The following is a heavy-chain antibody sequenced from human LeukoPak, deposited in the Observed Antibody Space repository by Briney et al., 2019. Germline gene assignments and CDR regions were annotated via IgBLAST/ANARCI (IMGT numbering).Heavy chain of an antibody. CDR3: ARRAGAYSHPYDY. CDR2: IFSNT. V-gene: IGHV3-53*01. D-gene: IGHD4/OR15-4a*01. J-gene: IGHJ4*02. CDR1: GFTFSSYS. Sequence: GGSLRLSCAASGFTFSSYSMNWVRQAPGKGLEWVSFIFSNTHYSDSVKGRFTISRDNSKNTLYLQMNSLRAEDTAVYYCARRAGAYSHPYDYWGQGTLVTVSS.